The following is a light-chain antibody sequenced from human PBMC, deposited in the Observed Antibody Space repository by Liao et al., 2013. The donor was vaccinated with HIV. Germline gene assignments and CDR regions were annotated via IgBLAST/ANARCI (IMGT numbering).Light chain of an antibody. J-gene: IGLJ2*01. CDR3: QAWDSSSYVV. V-gene: IGLV3-1*01. CDR2: QDF. Sequence: SYELTQPPSVSVSPGQTASITCSGDKLGDKYVSWYQQKPGQSPVMIIYQDFQRPSGIPERFSGFNSGNTATLTISGTQAMDEADYYCQAWDSSSYVVFGGGTKLTVL. CDR1: KLGDKY.